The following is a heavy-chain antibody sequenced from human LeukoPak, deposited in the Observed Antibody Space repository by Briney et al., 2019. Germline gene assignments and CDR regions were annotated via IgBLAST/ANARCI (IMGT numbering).Heavy chain of an antibody. CDR1: GYTFTSYY. V-gene: IGHV1-46*01. CDR2: TNPDGGST. J-gene: IGHJ4*02. CDR3: ARAIGYSSPFDY. D-gene: IGHD2-15*01. Sequence: GASVKVSCKASGYTFTSYYMHWVRQAPGQGLEWMGITNPDGGSTTYAQNFQGRVTMTRDTSTSTVYMELSSLRSEDTAVYYCARAIGYSSPFDYWGQGTLVTVSS.